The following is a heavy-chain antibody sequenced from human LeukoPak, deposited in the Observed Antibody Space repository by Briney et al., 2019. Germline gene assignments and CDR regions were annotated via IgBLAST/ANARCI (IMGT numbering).Heavy chain of an antibody. V-gene: IGHV1-8*01. J-gene: IGHJ4*02. D-gene: IGHD6-13*01. CDR1: GYTFPNYE. Sequence: ASVKVSFKASGYTFPNYELNWVRPATGQGLEWMGWMNPNSGNTGYAQKFQGRVTITRNTSISTAYMELSSLRSEDTAVYYCARDLAAAGHDYWGQGTLVTVSS. CDR2: MNPNSGNT. CDR3: ARDLAAAGHDY.